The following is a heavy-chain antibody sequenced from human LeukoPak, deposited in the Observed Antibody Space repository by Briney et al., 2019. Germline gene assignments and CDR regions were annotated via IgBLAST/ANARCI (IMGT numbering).Heavy chain of an antibody. CDR2: INGDGSET. V-gene: IGHV3-74*01. J-gene: IGHJ4*02. CDR1: GFTLSNYW. D-gene: IGHD3-10*01. CDR3: VRDIREYDF. Sequence: GGSLRLSCTASGFTLSNYWMHWVRQAPGKGLVWVSRINGDGSETYYADSVKGRFTSSRDNAKNTVFLQMNNLRAEDTAVYYCVRDIREYDFWDQGTLVTVSS.